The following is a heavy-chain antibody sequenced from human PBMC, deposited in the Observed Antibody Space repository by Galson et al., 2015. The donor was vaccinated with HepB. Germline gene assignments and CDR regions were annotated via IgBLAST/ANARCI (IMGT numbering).Heavy chain of an antibody. Sequence: ETLSLTCTVSGGSISSYYWSWIRQPPGKGLEWIGYIYYSGSTNYNPSLKSRVTISVDTSKNQFSLKLSSVTAADTAVYYCARHGDRGGIAVAGTDFDYWGQGTLVTVSS. CDR3: ARHGDRGGIAVAGTDFDY. V-gene: IGHV4-59*08. D-gene: IGHD6-19*01. CDR2: IYYSGST. J-gene: IGHJ4*02. CDR1: GGSISSYY.